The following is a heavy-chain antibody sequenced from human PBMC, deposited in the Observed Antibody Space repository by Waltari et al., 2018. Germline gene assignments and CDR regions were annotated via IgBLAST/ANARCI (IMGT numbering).Heavy chain of an antibody. D-gene: IGHD3-16*01. CDR1: GFTFSSYA. V-gene: IGHV3-23*01. J-gene: IGHJ4*02. Sequence: QLLESGGGLVQPGGSLRLSCAASGFTFSSYAITWVRQAPGKGLEWVSAISGTGASTYYADSVKGRFNISRDNSKNSLYLQMNSLRADDTAVYYCTMTYYDYLWGTRTTVYWGQGTLVTVSS. CDR3: TMTYYDYLWGTRTTVY. CDR2: ISGTGAST.